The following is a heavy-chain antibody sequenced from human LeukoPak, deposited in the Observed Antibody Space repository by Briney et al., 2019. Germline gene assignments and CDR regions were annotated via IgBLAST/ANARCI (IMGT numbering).Heavy chain of an antibody. J-gene: IGHJ4*02. CDR3: ARGRLFSGYRGNVGHEDFDY. CDR2: INQGGTT. Sequence: PSETLSLTCTVSGGSISSSSDYWGWIRQPPGKGLEWIGEINQGGTTNYNPSLRSRVTILIDTSRNQFSLRLSSVTAADTAVYYCARGRLFSGYRGNVGHEDFDYWGQGSLVTVSS. CDR1: GGSISSSSDY. D-gene: IGHD5-12*01. V-gene: IGHV4-39*07.